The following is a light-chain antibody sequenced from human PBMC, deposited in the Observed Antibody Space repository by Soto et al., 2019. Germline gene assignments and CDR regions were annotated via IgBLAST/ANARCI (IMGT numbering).Light chain of an antibody. J-gene: IGLJ1*01. Sequence: QSVLTQPASVSGSPGQSIAISCTGVRTDVDGFDYVSWYQQHPGQAPQLIIYDVYNRPSGVSHRFSGSKSGDTASLTISGFRFEDEAYSYCTPYLSSTPFYVFVTGTKLTVL. V-gene: IGLV2-14*03. CDR3: TPYLSSTPFYV. CDR1: RTDVDGFDY. CDR2: DVY.